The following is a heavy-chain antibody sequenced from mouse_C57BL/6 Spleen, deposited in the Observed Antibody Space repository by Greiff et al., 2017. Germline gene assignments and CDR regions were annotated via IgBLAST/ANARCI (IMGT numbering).Heavy chain of an antibody. D-gene: IGHD3-2*02. V-gene: IGHV1-50*01. CDR2: IDPSDSYT. CDR1: GYTFPSYW. Sequence: QVQLQQPGAELVKPGASVKLSCKASGYTFPSYWMQWVQQRPGQGLEWIGEIDPSDSYTNYNQKFKGKATLTVDTSSSTAYMQLSSLTSEDSAVYYCARRGQLRLPFAYWGQGTLVTVSA. J-gene: IGHJ3*01. CDR3: ARRGQLRLPFAY.